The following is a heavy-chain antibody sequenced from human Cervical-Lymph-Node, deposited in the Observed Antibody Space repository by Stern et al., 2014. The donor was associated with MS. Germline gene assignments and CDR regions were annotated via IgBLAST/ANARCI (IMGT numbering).Heavy chain of an antibody. J-gene: IGHJ6*02. Sequence: VQLVESGTXXXXXXXSVRVSCKASEYTFTGYYXQXVRQAPGQGLEWMGWINANSGATKSVLRFQGRVTLTRDTSKSIAYMELSGLTYDDTAVYYCATTLKQRGRYYGMDLWGQGTTVTVS. D-gene: IGHD1/OR15-1a*01. CDR1: EYTFTGYY. V-gene: IGHV1-2*02. CDR3: ATTLKQRGRYYGMDL. CDR2: INANSGAT.